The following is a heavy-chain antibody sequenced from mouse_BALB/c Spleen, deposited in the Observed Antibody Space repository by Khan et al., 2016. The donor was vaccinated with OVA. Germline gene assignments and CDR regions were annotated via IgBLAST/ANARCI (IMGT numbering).Heavy chain of an antibody. CDR3: ARSTYGNIDY. CDR2: IISDGDYT. D-gene: IGHD2-1*01. J-gene: IGHJ3*01. Sequence: EVELLESGGGLVKPGGSLKLSCAAPGYTFSTYAMSCVRQTFEKSLVGVATIISDGDYTYYPDNVTGRFTISRDNTKNTLYLQMSCMRSKDTDMYYCARSTYGNIDYWGQGTLVTVSA. V-gene: IGHV5-9-3*01. CDR1: GYTFSTYA.